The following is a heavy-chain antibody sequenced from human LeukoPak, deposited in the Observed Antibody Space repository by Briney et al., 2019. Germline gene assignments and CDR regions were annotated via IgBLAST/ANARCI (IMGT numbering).Heavy chain of an antibody. CDR1: GGSISSYY. CDR2: IYCSGST. V-gene: IGHV4-59*08. J-gene: IGHJ4*02. Sequence: SETLSLTCTVSGGSISSYYWSWIRQPPGKGLEWIGYIYCSGSTNYNPSLKSRVTISVDTSKNQFSLKLSSVTAADTAVYYCARQRGSSGNYFDYWGQGTLVTVSS. CDR3: ARQRGSSGNYFDY. D-gene: IGHD6-6*01.